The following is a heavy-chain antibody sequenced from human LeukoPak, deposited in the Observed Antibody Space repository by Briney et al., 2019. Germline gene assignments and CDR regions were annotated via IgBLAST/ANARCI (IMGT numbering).Heavy chain of an antibody. D-gene: IGHD3-22*01. CDR3: ARDRHDSTGYYYDY. Sequence: SETLSLTCSVSGGSMNSYYWSWIRQSPGKGLEWIGYTYCIGSPNYNPSLKSRVTISVDTSKNQFSLRLTSVTAADTAVYYCARDRHDSTGYYYDYWGQGALVTVSS. CDR2: TYCIGSP. J-gene: IGHJ4*02. V-gene: IGHV4-59*01. CDR1: GGSMNSYY.